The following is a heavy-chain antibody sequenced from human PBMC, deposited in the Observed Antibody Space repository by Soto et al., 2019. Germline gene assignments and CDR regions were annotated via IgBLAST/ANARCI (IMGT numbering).Heavy chain of an antibody. CDR2: IRSKANSYAT. CDR3: TTWAFKEGMDV. V-gene: IGHV3-73*01. D-gene: IGHD7-27*01. CDR1: GFTFSGSS. J-gene: IGHJ6*02. Sequence: GGSLRLSCAASGFTFSGSSIHWVRQASWKGLEWVGRIRSKANSYATAYAASVKGRFTISRDDSKNTAYLQMNSLKTEDTAVYYCTTWAFKEGMDVWGQLTTVTVCS.